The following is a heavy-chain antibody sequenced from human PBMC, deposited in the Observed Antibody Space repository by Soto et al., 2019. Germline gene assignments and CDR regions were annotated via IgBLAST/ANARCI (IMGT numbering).Heavy chain of an antibody. Sequence: SETLSLTCTVSGGSISSSSYYWGWIRQPPGKGLEWIGSIYYSGSNYYNPSLKSRVTISVDTSKNQFSLKLSSVTAADTAVYYCAGGYLYYFDYWGQGTLVTVSS. V-gene: IGHV4-39*01. CDR3: AGGYLYYFDY. D-gene: IGHD5-18*01. CDR2: IYYSGSN. J-gene: IGHJ4*02. CDR1: GGSISSSSYY.